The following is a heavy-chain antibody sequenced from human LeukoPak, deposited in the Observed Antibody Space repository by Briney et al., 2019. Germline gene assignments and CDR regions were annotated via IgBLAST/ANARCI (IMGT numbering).Heavy chain of an antibody. D-gene: IGHD1-14*01. CDR1: GFTFSSDA. J-gene: IGHJ5*02. Sequence: GGSLRLSCTSSGFTFSSDAMTWVRQAPGKGLEWVSSISGSGDGTYYADSVKGRFTISRDNSKNTLYLQMNGLRAEDTAVYYCANKPAGFDPWGQGTLVTVSS. V-gene: IGHV3-23*01. CDR3: ANKPAGFDP. CDR2: ISGSGDGT.